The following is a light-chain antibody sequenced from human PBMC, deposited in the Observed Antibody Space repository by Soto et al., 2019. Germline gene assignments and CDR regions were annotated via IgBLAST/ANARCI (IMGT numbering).Light chain of an antibody. J-gene: IGLJ1*01. CDR3: CSYAGSXSSI. Sequence: QSALTQPASVSGSPGQSITISCSGTSSDVGTYNLVSWYQQYPGKAPRLMIYEVTKRPSGVSNRFSGSKSGNTASLTISGLQSEDEADYYCCSYAGSXSSIFGTGTKVTVL. CDR2: EVT. CDR1: SSDVGTYNL. V-gene: IGLV2-23*02.